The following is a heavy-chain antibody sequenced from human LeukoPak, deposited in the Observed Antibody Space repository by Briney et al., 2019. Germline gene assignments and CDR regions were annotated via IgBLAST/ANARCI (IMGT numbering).Heavy chain of an antibody. J-gene: IGHJ3*02. CDR2: MYPGDSDT. D-gene: IGHD3-10*01. CDR3: ARRDYNGSRAFDI. Sequence: GESLKISCKGSRYSFTSYWIGWVRQMPGKGLEWMGIMYPGDSDTRYSPSFQGQVTISADKSISTAYLQWSSLKASGTAIYYCARRDYNGSRAFDIWGQGTMVTVSS. V-gene: IGHV5-51*01. CDR1: RYSFTSYW.